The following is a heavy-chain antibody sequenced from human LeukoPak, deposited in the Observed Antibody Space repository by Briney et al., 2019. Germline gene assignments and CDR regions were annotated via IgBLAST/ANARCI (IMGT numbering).Heavy chain of an antibody. CDR1: GGSFSGYY. Sequence: SETLSLTCAVYGGSFSGYYWSWIRQPPGKGLEWIGEINHSGSTNYNLSLKSRVTISVDTSKNQFSLKLSSVTAADMAVYYCARGRPEMATITFGDTSFDYWGQGTLVTVSS. J-gene: IGHJ4*02. CDR3: ARGRPEMATITFGDTSFDY. CDR2: INHSGST. V-gene: IGHV4-34*01. D-gene: IGHD5-24*01.